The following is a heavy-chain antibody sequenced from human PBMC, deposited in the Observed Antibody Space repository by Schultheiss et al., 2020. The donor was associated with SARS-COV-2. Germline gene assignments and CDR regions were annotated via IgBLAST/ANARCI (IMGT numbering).Heavy chain of an antibody. Sequence: SQTLSLTCTVSGGSISSGGYYWSWIRQHPGKGLEWIGEIHHSGSTNYNPSLKSRVTISVDTSKNQFSLKLSSVTAADTAVYYCARGGGYYGMDVWGQGTTVTVSS. CDR2: IHHSGST. D-gene: IGHD3-10*01. J-gene: IGHJ6*02. CDR3: ARGGGYYGMDV. V-gene: IGHV4-31*03. CDR1: GGSISSGGYY.